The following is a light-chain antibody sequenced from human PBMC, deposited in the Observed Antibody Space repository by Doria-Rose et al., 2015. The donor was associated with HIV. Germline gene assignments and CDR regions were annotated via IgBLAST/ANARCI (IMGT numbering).Light chain of an antibody. CDR1: QSFSSTY. Sequence: TQSPGTLSLSPGERATLSCRASQSFSSTYLAWYQQKPGQAPSLLIYDGSTRGTGIPDRFSASGSRTDFTLTINRLEPEDFALYYCHQYGTSWTFGQGTKVEI. V-gene: IGKV3-20*01. CDR2: DGS. CDR3: HQYGTSWT. J-gene: IGKJ1*01.